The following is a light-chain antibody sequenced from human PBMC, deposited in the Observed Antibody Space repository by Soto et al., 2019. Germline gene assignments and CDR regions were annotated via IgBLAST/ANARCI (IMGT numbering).Light chain of an antibody. CDR2: EVN. V-gene: IGLV2-14*01. CDR1: SSDVGAYDF. Sequence: QSALTQPASVSGSPGQLITISCTGTSSDVGAYDFVSWYQHHPGKAPKLIIYEVNNRPSEVSNRFSGSKSGNTASLTISGLQAEDEADYYCSSYTNIVLFGGGTKLTVL. J-gene: IGLJ2*01. CDR3: SSYTNIVL.